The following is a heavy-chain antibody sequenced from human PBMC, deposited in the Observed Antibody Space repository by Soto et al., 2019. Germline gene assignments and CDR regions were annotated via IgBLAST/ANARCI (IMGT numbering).Heavy chain of an antibody. CDR2: IIPIFGTA. V-gene: IGHV1-69*13. J-gene: IGHJ4*02. Sequence: GASVKVSCKASGYTFTRSGISWVRQAPGQGLEWMGGIIPIFGTANYAQKFQGRVTITADESTSTAYMELSSLRSEDTAVYYCAAPYGSGSYYNGFDYWGQGTLVTVSS. CDR1: GYTFTRSG. CDR3: AAPYGSGSYYNGFDY. D-gene: IGHD3-10*01.